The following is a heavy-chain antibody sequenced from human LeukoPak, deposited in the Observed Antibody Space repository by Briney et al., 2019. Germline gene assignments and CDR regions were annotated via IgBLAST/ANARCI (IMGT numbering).Heavy chain of an antibody. J-gene: IGHJ5*02. CDR1: GGTFSRYA. CDR3: ARDAYYYDSSGQFRNWFDP. CDR2: IIPIFGTA. Sequence: ASVKVSCKASGGTFSRYAISWVRQAPGHGLEWMGGIIPIFGTANYAQKFQGRVTITTDESTSTAYMELSSLRSEDTAVYYCARDAYYYDSSGQFRNWFDPWGQGTLVTVSS. V-gene: IGHV1-69*05. D-gene: IGHD3-22*01.